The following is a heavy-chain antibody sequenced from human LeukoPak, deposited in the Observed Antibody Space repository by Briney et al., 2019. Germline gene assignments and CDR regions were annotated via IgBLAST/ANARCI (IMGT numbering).Heavy chain of an antibody. Sequence: EASVKVSCKASGYTFTSYGISWVRQAPGQGLEWMGWISAYNGNTNYAQKLQGRVTMTTDTSTSTAYMELRSLRSDDTAVYYCARERDSSSWYRDAFDIWGQGTMVTVSS. D-gene: IGHD6-13*01. V-gene: IGHV1-18*01. J-gene: IGHJ3*02. CDR2: ISAYNGNT. CDR3: ARERDSSSWYRDAFDI. CDR1: GYTFTSYG.